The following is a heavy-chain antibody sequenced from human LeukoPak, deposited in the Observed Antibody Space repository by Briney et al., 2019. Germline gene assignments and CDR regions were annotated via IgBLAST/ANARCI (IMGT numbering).Heavy chain of an antibody. CDR3: VKDAERGFDYSNSLEK. J-gene: IGHJ4*02. CDR2: IFNDGSNQ. V-gene: IGHV3-33*06. CDR1: KFIFSHYG. D-gene: IGHD4-11*01. Sequence: GGSLRLSCAASKFIFSHYGMHWVRQAPGKGLEWVAVIFNDGSNQYYADSVKGRFTVSRDNSQNMLYLRMNGLRPEDTAVYYCVKDAERGFDYSNSLEKWGQGTLVTVSS.